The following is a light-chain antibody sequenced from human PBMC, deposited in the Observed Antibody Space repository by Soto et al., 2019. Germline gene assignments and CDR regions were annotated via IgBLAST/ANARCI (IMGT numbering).Light chain of an antibody. J-gene: IGKJ5*01. CDR3: QQRNNWPRST. V-gene: IGKV3-11*01. Sequence: EIVLTQSPATLSLSPGERATLSCRASRSVGTYLAWYQQKPGQAPRLLIYDASRRASDIPTRFSGSGSGTDFTLTISSLDPDDFAVYYCQQRNNWPRSTFGQGTRLEIK. CDR1: RSVGTY. CDR2: DAS.